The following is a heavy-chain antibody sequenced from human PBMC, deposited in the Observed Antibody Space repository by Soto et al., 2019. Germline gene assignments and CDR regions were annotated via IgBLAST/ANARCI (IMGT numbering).Heavy chain of an antibody. CDR2: INHSGST. CDR1: GGSFSGYY. J-gene: IGHJ6*02. CDR3: ARGSLIVLRVYAQYGMDV. Sequence: KASETLSLTCAVYGGSFSGYYWSWIRQPPRKGLEWIGEINHSGSTNYNPSLKSRVTISVDTSKNQFSLKLSSVTAADTAVYYCARGSLIVLRVYAQYGMDVWGQGTTVTVAS. D-gene: IGHD2-8*01. V-gene: IGHV4-34*01.